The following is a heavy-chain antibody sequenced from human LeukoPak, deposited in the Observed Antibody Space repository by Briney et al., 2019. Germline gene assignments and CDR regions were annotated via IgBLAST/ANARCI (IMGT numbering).Heavy chain of an antibody. V-gene: IGHV1-69*01. CDR1: GGTFSSYA. J-gene: IGHJ4*02. CDR2: IIPIFGTP. Sequence: ASVKVSCKASGGTFSSYAISWVRQAPGQGLEWMGGIIPIFGTPNYAQKFQGRVTITADESTSTAYMELSSLRFEDTAVYYCAREAVVVVAPRPYYFDYWGQGTLVTVSS. D-gene: IGHD2-15*01. CDR3: AREAVVVVAPRPYYFDY.